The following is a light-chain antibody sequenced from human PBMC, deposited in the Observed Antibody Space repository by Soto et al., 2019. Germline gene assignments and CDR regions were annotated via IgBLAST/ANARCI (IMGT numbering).Light chain of an antibody. CDR3: SSKRDSSTLFV. V-gene: IGLV2-14*01. CDR1: SSDVGAYNY. J-gene: IGLJ1*01. CDR2: EVT. Sequence: QSALTQPASVSGSPGQSITISCTGTSSDVGAYNYVSWHQHHPGKVPKLLIYEVTNRPSGVSDRFSGSKSGNTASLTISGLQAEDEADYYCSSKRDSSTLFVFGTGTKLTVL.